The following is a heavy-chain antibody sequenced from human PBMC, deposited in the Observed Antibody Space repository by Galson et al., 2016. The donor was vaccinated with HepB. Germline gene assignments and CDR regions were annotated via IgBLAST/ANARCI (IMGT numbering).Heavy chain of an antibody. D-gene: IGHD6-19*01. CDR1: GFTFTKYA. CDR3: AKDFGREVYGSSGP. Sequence: SLRLSCAASGFTFTKYAMNWVRQPPGRGLEWVSTVMGNGVTTYYADSVKGRFTVSRDNFRNTVYLQMDSLRGEDTAVYYCAKDFGREVYGSSGPWGPGTLVTVSS. J-gene: IGHJ5*02. V-gene: IGHV3-23*01. CDR2: VMGNGVTT.